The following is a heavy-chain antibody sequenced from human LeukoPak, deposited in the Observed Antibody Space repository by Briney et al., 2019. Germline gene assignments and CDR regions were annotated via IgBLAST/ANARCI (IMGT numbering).Heavy chain of an antibody. J-gene: IGHJ5*02. CDR3: AREYTVTTSGWFDP. V-gene: IGHV1-2*02. D-gene: IGHD4-11*01. Sequence: ASVKVSCKASGYTFTGYYTHWVRQAPGQGLEWMGWINPNSGGTNYAQKFQGRVTMTRDTSISTAYMELSRLRSDDTAVYYCAREYTVTTSGWFDPWGQGTLVTVSS. CDR1: GYTFTGYY. CDR2: INPNSGGT.